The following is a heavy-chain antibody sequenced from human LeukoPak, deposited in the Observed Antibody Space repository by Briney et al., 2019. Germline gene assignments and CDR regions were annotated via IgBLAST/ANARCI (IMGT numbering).Heavy chain of an antibody. CDR3: AREKIAASMGYPDS. J-gene: IGHJ4*02. CDR2: INPNSGDT. Sequence: ASVKVSCKASGYTFTGYYMHWVRQAPGQGLEWMGWINPNSGDTNYAQKFQGRVTMTRDTSISTAYMELSRLRSDDTALYYCAREKIAASMGYPDSWGQGTLVTVSS. CDR1: GYTFTGYY. V-gene: IGHV1-2*02. D-gene: IGHD2-15*01.